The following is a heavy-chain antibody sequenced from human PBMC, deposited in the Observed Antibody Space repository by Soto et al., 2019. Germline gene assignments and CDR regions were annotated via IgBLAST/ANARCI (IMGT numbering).Heavy chain of an antibody. Sequence: GGSLRLSCAASGFTFSSYSMNWVRQAPGKGLEWVSSISSSGSYIYYADSVKGRFTISRDNSKNTLYLQMNSLRAEDTAVYYCARYQSGYSYGPFAYRGQGTQVTVSS. CDR2: ISSSGSYI. V-gene: IGHV3-21*01. CDR1: GFTFSSYS. J-gene: IGHJ1*01. CDR3: ARYQSGYSYGPFAY. D-gene: IGHD5-18*01.